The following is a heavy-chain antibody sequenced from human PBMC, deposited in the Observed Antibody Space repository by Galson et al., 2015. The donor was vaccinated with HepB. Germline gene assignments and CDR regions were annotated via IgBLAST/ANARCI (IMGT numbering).Heavy chain of an antibody. J-gene: IGHJ3*02. Sequence: SLRLSCAASGFTFSSYSMNWVRQAPGKGLEWVPYISSSSSTIYYADSVKGRFTISRDNAKNSLYLQMNSLRAEDTAVYYCARTGQQLVLDAFDIWGQGTMVTVSS. V-gene: IGHV3-48*01. D-gene: IGHD6-13*01. CDR2: ISSSSSTI. CDR3: ARTGQQLVLDAFDI. CDR1: GFTFSSYS.